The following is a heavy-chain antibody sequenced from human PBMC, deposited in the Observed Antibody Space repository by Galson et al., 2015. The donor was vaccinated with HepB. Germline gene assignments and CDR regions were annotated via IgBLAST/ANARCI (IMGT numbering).Heavy chain of an antibody. CDR1: GYTLTELS. D-gene: IGHD3-22*01. V-gene: IGHV1-24*01. CDR2: FDPEDGET. J-gene: IGHJ3*02. Sequence: SVKVSCKVSGYTLTELSMHWVRQAPGKGLEWMGGFDPEDGETIYAQKFQGRVTMTEDTSTDTAYMELSSLRSEDTAVYYCATDLPASRYYYDSSGPRGRAFDIWGQGTMVTVSS. CDR3: ATDLPASRYYYDSSGPRGRAFDI.